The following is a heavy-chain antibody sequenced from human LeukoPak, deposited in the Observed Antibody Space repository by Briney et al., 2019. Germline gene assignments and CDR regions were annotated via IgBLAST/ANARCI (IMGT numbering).Heavy chain of an antibody. Sequence: SETLSLTCTVSGGSISSSTYYWGWIRQPPGKGLEWIGSIYYSGSTYYNPSLESRVTISVDTSKNQFSLRLSSVTAADTAVYYCARDPLNDYERYFDLWGRGTLVTVSS. D-gene: IGHD4-17*01. J-gene: IGHJ2*01. CDR2: IYYSGST. CDR1: GGSISSSTYY. V-gene: IGHV4-39*07. CDR3: ARDPLNDYERYFDL.